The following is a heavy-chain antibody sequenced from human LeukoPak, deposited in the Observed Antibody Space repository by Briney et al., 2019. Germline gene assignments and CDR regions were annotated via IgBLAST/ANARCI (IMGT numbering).Heavy chain of an antibody. CDR1: EFQFNHYG. V-gene: IGHV3-30*18. CDR3: AKEDRPFTLDY. D-gene: IGHD3-16*01. CDR2: ISTAGTHK. Sequence: GGSLRLSCAASEFQFNHYGIHWVRQAPGKGLEWLTAISTAGTHKYYADPVKGRLTISRDNSKSTVYLQMNSLRAEDTAVYYCAKEDRPFTLDYWGQGTLVTVSS. J-gene: IGHJ4*02.